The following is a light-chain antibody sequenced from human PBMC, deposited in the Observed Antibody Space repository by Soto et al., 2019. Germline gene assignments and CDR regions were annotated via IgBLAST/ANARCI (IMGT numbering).Light chain of an antibody. J-gene: IGKJ4*01. V-gene: IGKV3-15*01. CDR3: QQYSDWPPVT. CDR2: GAS. Sequence: EVVMTQSPATLSLSPGDRATVSCRASQGIGSNFAWYQQKPGQAPRLLIYGASTRAAGVPARFSGSGSGTECTLTISSLQSEEFALYYCQQYSDWPPVTFGGVTKVEIK. CDR1: QGIGSN.